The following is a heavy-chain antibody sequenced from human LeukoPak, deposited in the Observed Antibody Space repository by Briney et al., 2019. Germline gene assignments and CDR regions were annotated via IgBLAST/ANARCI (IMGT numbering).Heavy chain of an antibody. CDR1: GFTFSSYE. J-gene: IGHJ4*02. CDR3: ARVFGNGYCDYSYYFDK. V-gene: IGHV3-48*03. D-gene: IGHD4-17*01. CDR2: ISSSDGSI. Sequence: GGSQRLSCAASGFTFSSYEMNWVRQAPGKGLEWVSYISSSDGSIYYADSVQGRFTISRDNAKNSLYLQMNSLRAEDTAVYYCARVFGNGYCDYSYYFDKWGQRPLVTVSS.